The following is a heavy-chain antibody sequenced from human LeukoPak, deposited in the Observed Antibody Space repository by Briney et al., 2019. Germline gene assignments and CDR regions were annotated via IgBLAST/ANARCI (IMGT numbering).Heavy chain of an antibody. CDR2: IERGTST. CDR1: GFSISDYY. Sequence: GGSLRLSCAASGFSISDYYTTWVRQAPGKGLEWVSTIERGTSTLYAGSVKGRFTISRDNTKNTLYLQMNSLRAEDTAVYYCGRGGYDFDAWGPGTTVSVFS. J-gene: IGHJ6*02. D-gene: IGHD3/OR15-3a*01. V-gene: IGHV3-69-1*01. CDR3: GRGGYDFDA.